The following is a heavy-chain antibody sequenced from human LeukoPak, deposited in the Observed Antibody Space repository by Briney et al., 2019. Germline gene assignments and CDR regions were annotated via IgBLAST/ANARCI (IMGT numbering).Heavy chain of an antibody. CDR1: GFTFSSYS. V-gene: IGHV3-21*01. CDR3: ARDSGGRVATIKDPFDY. CDR2: ISSSSSYI. D-gene: IGHD5-12*01. J-gene: IGHJ4*02. Sequence: GGSLRLSCAASGFTFSSYSMNWVRQAPGKGLEWVSSISSSSSYIYYADSVKGRFTISRDNAKNSLYLQMNSLRAEDTVVYYCARDSGGRVATIKDPFDYWGQGTLVTVSS.